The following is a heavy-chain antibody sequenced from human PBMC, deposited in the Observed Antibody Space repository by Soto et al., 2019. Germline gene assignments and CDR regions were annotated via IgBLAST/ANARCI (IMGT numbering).Heavy chain of an antibody. V-gene: IGHV1-69*01. CDR2: IIPIFGTA. CDR1: GGTFSSYA. D-gene: IGHD3-10*01. J-gene: IGHJ6*02. CDR3: ARENYYGSGSRSGYYGMDV. Sequence: QVQLVQSGAEVKKPGSSVKVSCKASGGTFSSYAISWVRQAPGQGLEWMGGIIPIFGTANYAQKFQGRVTITADEYTSTAYMELSSLRSEDTAVYYCARENYYGSGSRSGYYGMDVWGQGTTVTVSS.